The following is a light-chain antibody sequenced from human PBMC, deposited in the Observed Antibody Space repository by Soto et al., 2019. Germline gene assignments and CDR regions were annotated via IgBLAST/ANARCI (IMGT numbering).Light chain of an antibody. CDR1: QSLLHSNGYNY. CDR3: MQPLLIQFT. V-gene: IGKV2-28*01. Sequence: DIVMTQSPLSLPVTPGEPASISCRSSQSLLHSNGYNYLDWYLQKPGQSPQLLIYLGSNRASGVPERFSCSGSGTEFTLKISRVEAEDVGVYYCMQPLLIQFTLGPGTKVDIK. J-gene: IGKJ3*01. CDR2: LGS.